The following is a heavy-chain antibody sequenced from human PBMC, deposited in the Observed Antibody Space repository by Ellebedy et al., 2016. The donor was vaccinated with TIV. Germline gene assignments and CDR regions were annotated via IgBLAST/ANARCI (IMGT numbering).Heavy chain of an antibody. V-gene: IGHV1-2*02. CDR2: INPNSGGT. J-gene: IGHJ4*02. CDR1: GYTFTGYY. CDR3: ARWVQDIKATTNDY. Sequence: ASVKVSXXASGYTFTGYYMHWVRQAPGQGLEWMGWINPNSGGTNYAQKFQGRVTMTRDTSISTAYMELSRLRSDDTAVYYCARWVQDIKATTNDYWGQGTLVTVSS. D-gene: IGHD2-15*01.